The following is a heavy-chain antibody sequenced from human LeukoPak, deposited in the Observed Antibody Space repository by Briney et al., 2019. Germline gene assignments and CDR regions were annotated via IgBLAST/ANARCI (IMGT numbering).Heavy chain of an antibody. J-gene: IGHJ6*02. CDR2: ISSSGTII. D-gene: IGHD1-1*01. V-gene: IGHV3-48*03. CDR1: GFIFSSYE. Sequence: GGSLRLSCAASGFIFSSYEMNGVRQAPGKGLEWVSYISSSGTIIYYADSVKGRFTISRDYAKNSLYLQMNSLRAEDTAVYYCARESGSATWYYGMDVWGQGTTVTVSS. CDR3: ARESGSATWYYGMDV.